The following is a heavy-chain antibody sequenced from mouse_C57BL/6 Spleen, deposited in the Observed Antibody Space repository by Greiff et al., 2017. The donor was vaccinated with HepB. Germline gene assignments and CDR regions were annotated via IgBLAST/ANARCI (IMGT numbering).Heavy chain of an antibody. V-gene: IGHV2-5*01. CDR2: IWRGGST. D-gene: IGHD1-1*01. J-gene: IGHJ4*01. CDR3: AKNEDYYGSSGGYAMDY. CDR1: GFSLTSYG. Sequence: VKLVESGPGLVQPSQSLSITCTVSGFSLTSYGVHWVRQSPGKGLEWLGVIWRGGSTDYNAAFMSRLSITKDNSKSQVFFKMNSLQADDTAIYYCAKNEDYYGSSGGYAMDYWGQGTSVTVSS.